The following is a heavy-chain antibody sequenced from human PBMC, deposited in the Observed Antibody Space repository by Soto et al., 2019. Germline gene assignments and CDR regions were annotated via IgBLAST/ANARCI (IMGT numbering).Heavy chain of an antibody. CDR2: ISYSGNS. J-gene: IGHJ5*02. CDR1: GGSISRPGYY. Sequence: QMQLQESGPGLVKPSQTLSLICSVSGGSISRPGYYWAWIRQHPARGLEWIGSISYSGNSNHNPSLQSRLILSVDTCQNCFSLRLNSVPAADTAVYYCARLRRDGSGFPDLWGQGARVTVSS. D-gene: IGHD3-22*01. CDR3: ARLRRDGSGFPDL. V-gene: IGHV4-31*03.